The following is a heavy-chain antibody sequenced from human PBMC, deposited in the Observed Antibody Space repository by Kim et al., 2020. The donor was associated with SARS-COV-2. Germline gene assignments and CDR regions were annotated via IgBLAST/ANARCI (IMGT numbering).Heavy chain of an antibody. D-gene: IGHD6-19*01. CDR3: ARLAVAGTGWVDY. CDR1: GYSISSGYY. J-gene: IGHJ4*02. V-gene: IGHV4-38-2*02. Sequence: SETLSLTCTVSGYSISSGYYWGWIRQPPGKGLEWIGSIYHSGSTYYNPSLKSRVTISVDTSKNQFSLKLSSVTAADTAVYYCARLAVAGTGWVDYWGQGT. CDR2: IYHSGST.